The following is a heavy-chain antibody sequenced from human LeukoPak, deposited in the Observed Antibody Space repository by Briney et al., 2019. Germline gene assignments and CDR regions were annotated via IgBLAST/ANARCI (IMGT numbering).Heavy chain of an antibody. CDR1: GFTFSTYA. CDR2: LSGSGGTT. V-gene: IGHV3-23*01. CDR3: ARLGGNDAFDI. J-gene: IGHJ3*02. D-gene: IGHD4-23*01. Sequence: GGSLRLSCAASGFTFSTYAMSWVRQAPGKGLEWVSALSGSGGTTYYADSVKGRFTISRDNSKNTLYLQMNSLRAEDTAVYYCARLGGNDAFDIWGQGTMVTVSS.